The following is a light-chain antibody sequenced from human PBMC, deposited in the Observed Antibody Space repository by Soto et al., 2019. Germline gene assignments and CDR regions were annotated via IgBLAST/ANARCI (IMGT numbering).Light chain of an antibody. J-gene: IGKJ1*01. CDR1: QNIVTN. CDR3: QQYKKRNPCT. V-gene: IGKV3-15*01. Sequence: DIGMTQSPATQSVSPGERDTLSCRASQNIVTNLAWFQQKPGQAPRLLLYAASIRATDFPARFSGSGSGTEFTIAIRGQQSDDFAVNFCQQYKKRNPCTFGHKIKVEIQ. CDR2: AAS.